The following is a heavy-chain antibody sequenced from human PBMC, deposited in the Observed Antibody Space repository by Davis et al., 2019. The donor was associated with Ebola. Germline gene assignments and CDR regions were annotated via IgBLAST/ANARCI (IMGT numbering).Heavy chain of an antibody. CDR3: ARNGDVKDSWNGYSAFFFPH. V-gene: IGHV4-59*08. D-gene: IGHD3-3*01. CDR1: GVPISRYF. Sequence: PSETLSLTCTVSGVPISRYFWSWIRQPPGKGLEWIVYISYSGSTNYNPSLKSRVSISADTSKNQVSLEMRSVTAADTAVYYCARNGDVKDSWNGYSAFFFPHWGQGTPATVSS. J-gene: IGHJ4*02. CDR2: ISYSGST.